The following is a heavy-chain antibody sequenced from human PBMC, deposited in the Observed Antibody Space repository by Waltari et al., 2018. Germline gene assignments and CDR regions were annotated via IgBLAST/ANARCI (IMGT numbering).Heavy chain of an antibody. CDR1: GGSISSHY. Sequence: QVQLQESGPGLVKPSETLSLTCTVSGGSISSHYWSWIRQPPGKGLEWIGYIYYSGSTNYNPSLKSRVTISVDTSKNQFSLKLSSVTAADTAVYYCAREAVTTYYYYMDVWGKGTTVTVSS. J-gene: IGHJ6*03. CDR3: AREAVTTYYYYMDV. D-gene: IGHD4-17*01. CDR2: IYYSGST. V-gene: IGHV4-59*11.